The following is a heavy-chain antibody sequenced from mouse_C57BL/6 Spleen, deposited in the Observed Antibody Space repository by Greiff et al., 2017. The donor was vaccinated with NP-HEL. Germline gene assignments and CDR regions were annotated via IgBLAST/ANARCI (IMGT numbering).Heavy chain of an antibody. V-gene: IGHV5-9-1*02. D-gene: IGHD2-4*01. CDR3: TRDGDYDLYFDV. CDR2: ISSGGDYI. J-gene: IGHJ1*03. CDR1: GFTFSSYA. Sequence: EVMLVESGEGLVKPGGSLKLSCAASGFTFSSYAMSWVRQTPEKRLEWVAYISSGGDYIYYADTVKGRFTISRDNARNTLYLQMSSLKSEDTAMYYCTRDGDYDLYFDVWGTGTTVTVSS.